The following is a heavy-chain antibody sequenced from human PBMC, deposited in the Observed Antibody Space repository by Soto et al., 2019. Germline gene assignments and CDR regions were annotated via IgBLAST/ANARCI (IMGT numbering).Heavy chain of an antibody. CDR2: IWYDGSNK. Sequence: QVQLVESGGGVVQPGRSLRLSCAASGFTFGSYGMHWVRQAPGKGLEWVAIIWYDGSNKYYADSVKGRFTISRDNSKNPVVLQMNSLRAGDTGVYYWARFAGRVHFCYWGQGTLVTVSS. V-gene: IGHV3-33*01. CDR3: ARFAGRVHFCY. CDR1: GFTFGSYG. J-gene: IGHJ4*02.